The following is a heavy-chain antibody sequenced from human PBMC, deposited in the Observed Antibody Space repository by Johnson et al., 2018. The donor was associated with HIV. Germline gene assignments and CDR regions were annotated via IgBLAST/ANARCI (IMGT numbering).Heavy chain of an antibody. CDR1: GFTFDDYA. V-gene: IGHV3-9*01. CDR2: ISWNSGSTI. J-gene: IGHJ3*02. Sequence: VQLVESGGGLVQPGRSLRLSCAASGFTFDDYAMHWVRQAPGKGLEWVSGISWNSGSTIYYADSVKGRFTISRDNAKNSLYLQMNSLRAEDTAVYYCARGGSYLTLDDAFDIWGQGTMVTVSS. D-gene: IGHD1-26*01. CDR3: ARGGSYLTLDDAFDI.